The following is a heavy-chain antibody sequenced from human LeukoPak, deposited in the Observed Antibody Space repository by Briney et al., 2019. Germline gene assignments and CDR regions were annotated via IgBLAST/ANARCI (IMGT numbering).Heavy chain of an antibody. V-gene: IGHV3-7*01. Sequence: GGSLRLSCAASGFTFSNYWMSWVRQAPGKGLEWVANIKQDGSETYYVDSVTGRFTLSRDNAKNSLSLQMNSLRAEDTAVYYCAREGNRRSFDYWGQGTLVTVSS. CDR3: AREGNRRSFDY. D-gene: IGHD2/OR15-2a*01. J-gene: IGHJ4*02. CDR1: GFTFSNYW. CDR2: IKQDGSET.